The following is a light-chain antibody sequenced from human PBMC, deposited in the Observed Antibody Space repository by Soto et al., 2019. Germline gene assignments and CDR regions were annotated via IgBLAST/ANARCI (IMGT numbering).Light chain of an antibody. Sequence: QSALTQPASMSGSPGQSITISCTGTSSDVGNYNLVSWYQQHPDKAPKLMIYEGSKRPSGVSNRFSGSRSGNTASLTISGLQAEDEADYYCCSYAGSSTLIFGGGTKLTVL. J-gene: IGLJ2*01. CDR3: CSYAGSSTLI. CDR2: EGS. CDR1: SSDVGNYNL. V-gene: IGLV2-23*01.